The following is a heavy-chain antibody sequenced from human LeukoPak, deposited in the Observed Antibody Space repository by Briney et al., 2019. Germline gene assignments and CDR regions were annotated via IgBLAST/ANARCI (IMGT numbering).Heavy chain of an antibody. CDR3: ARAGVWDYNDSSGYHNGAFDI. J-gene: IGHJ3*02. CDR1: GYTFTSYA. CDR2: IDPKSGGT. Sequence: ASVKVSCKASGYTFTSYAMNWVRQAPGQGLEWMGWIDPKSGGTKYAQKFQGRVTMTRDMSFNTAYMDLRRLKSDDTAVYYCARAGVWDYNDSSGYHNGAFDIWGQGTMVTVSS. V-gene: IGHV1-2*02. D-gene: IGHD3-22*01.